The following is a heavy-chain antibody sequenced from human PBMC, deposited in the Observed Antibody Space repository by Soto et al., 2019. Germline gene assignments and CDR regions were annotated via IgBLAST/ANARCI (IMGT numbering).Heavy chain of an antibody. CDR1: GFSFIDYS. D-gene: IGHD5-12*01. J-gene: IGHJ1*01. CDR2: NNAGNGNT. CDR3: ARSAKKTWLPDF. Sequence: GASVKVSCKASGFSFIDYSILWLRQAPGQSLEWLGWNNAGNGNTKYSHKFQDRVTITSDTSATTTYMDLRSLRSEDTAVFYCARSAKKTWLPDFWGQGTLVTVSS. V-gene: IGHV1-3*01.